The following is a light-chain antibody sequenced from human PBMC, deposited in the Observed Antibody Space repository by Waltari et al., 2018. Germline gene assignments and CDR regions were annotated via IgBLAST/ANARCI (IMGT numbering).Light chain of an antibody. J-gene: IGLJ3*02. Sequence: SYELNQPPSVSVSPGQTASITCSGDKLGDKYACWYQQKPGQSPVLVIYQDNKRPSGIPERLSGSNSGNTATLTISGTQAMDEADYYCQAWDSNNVVFGGGTKLTVL. V-gene: IGLV3-1*01. CDR2: QDN. CDR1: KLGDKY. CDR3: QAWDSNNVV.